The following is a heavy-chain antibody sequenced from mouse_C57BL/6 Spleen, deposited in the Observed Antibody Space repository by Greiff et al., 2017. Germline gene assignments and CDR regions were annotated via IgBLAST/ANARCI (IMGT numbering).Heavy chain of an antibody. D-gene: IGHD2-5*01. CDR3: ARGDYSNYYCDY. V-gene: IGHV1-80*01. CDR2: IYPGDGDT. J-gene: IGHJ2*01. Sequence: QVQLQQSGAELVKPGASVKISCKASGYAFSSYWMNWVKQRPGKGLEWIGQIYPGDGDTNYNGKFKGKATLTADKSSSTAYMQLSSLTSEDSAVYFCARGDYSNYYCDYWGQGTTRTVSS. CDR1: GYAFSSYW.